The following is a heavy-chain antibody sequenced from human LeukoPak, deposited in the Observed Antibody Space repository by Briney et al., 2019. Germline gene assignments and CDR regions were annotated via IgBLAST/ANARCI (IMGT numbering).Heavy chain of an antibody. CDR3: ARALEVGISIAARREPYYFDY. D-gene: IGHD6-6*01. V-gene: IGHV4-34*01. Sequence: SETLSLTCAGYGGSFSGYYWSWIRQPPGKGLEWIGEINHSGSTNYNPSLKSRVTISVDTSKNQFSLKLSSVTAADTAVYYCARALEVGISIAARREPYYFDYWGQGTLVTVSS. J-gene: IGHJ4*02. CDR2: INHSGST. CDR1: GGSFSGYY.